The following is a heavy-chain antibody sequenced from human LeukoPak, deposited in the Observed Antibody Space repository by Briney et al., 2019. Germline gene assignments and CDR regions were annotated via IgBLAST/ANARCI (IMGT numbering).Heavy chain of an antibody. CDR2: INPNSGGI. CDR1: GGTFSSYA. J-gene: IGHJ4*02. CDR3: AITPGDFWSGYEDY. Sequence: ASVKVSCKASGGTFSSYAISWVRQAPGQGLEWMGRINPNSGGINYAQKFQGRVTMTRDTSISTAYMELSSLRSEDTAVYYCAITPGDFWSGYEDYWGQGTLVTVSS. D-gene: IGHD3-3*01. V-gene: IGHV1-2*06.